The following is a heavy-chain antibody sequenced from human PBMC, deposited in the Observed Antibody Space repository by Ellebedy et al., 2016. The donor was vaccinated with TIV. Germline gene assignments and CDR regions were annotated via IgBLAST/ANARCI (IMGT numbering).Heavy chain of an antibody. CDR1: GFTFNTYW. CDR2: ISKDGGEK. CDR3: ARDLWGGYGMDV. Sequence: GESLKISCAVSGFTFNTYWRTWVRQAPGKGLEWVASISKDGGEKYYADSVKGRFTISRDNAKNSLYLQMNTLRAEDKAVYYCARDLWGGYGMDVWGQGTTVTVSS. V-gene: IGHV3-7*03. D-gene: IGHD2-21*01. J-gene: IGHJ6*02.